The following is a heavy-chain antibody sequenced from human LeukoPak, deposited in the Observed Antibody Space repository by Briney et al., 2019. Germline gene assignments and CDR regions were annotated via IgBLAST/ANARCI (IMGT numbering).Heavy chain of an antibody. CDR2: INTGNADT. CDR3: ARGHSPPPLSDYYTMDV. J-gene: IGHJ6*02. V-gene: IGHV1-3*04. CDR1: GYTFTGYY. D-gene: IGHD2/OR15-2a*01. Sequence: ASVKVSCKASGYTFTGYYMHWVRQAPGQRLEWMGWINTGNADTKYSQKFQDRVSITRDTPATTAYMELSSLKSEDTAVYYCARGHSPPPLSDYYTMDVWGQGTTVTVSS.